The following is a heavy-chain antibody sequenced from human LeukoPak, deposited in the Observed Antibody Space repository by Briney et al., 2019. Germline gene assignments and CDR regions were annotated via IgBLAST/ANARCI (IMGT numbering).Heavy chain of an antibody. CDR3: ARDGLDSSGPVALDI. D-gene: IGHD3-22*01. Sequence: GGSLRLSCVASEFTVSTNYMSWVRQAPGKGLEWVSIIHIDGDTHYADSLKGRFTFSRDNSKNTLYLQMNSLRSEDTAVYYCARDGLDSSGPVALDIWGQGTMVTVSS. V-gene: IGHV3-66*01. J-gene: IGHJ3*02. CDR2: IHIDGDT. CDR1: EFTVSTNY.